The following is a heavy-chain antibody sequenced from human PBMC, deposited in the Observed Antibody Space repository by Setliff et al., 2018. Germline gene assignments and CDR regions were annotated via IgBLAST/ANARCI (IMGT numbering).Heavy chain of an antibody. D-gene: IGHD2-21*02. Sequence: SVKVSCKASGYTFTSYGVSWVRQALGQGLEWMGGIIPNFRTTSYAQKFQGRVTISTDESTMTAYMELNSLRPEDTAMYYSAREEVIVMTVNNYYYYMDVWGKGTTVTVSS. J-gene: IGHJ6*03. CDR1: GYTFTSYG. V-gene: IGHV1-69*05. CDR3: AREEVIVMTVNNYYYYMDV. CDR2: IIPNFRTT.